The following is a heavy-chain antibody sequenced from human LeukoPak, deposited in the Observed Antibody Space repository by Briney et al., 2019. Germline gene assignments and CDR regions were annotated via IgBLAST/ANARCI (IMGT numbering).Heavy chain of an antibody. Sequence: GESLKISCRGSGYSFTSYWIGWVRQMPGKGLGWIGSIYPGDSDTRYSPSFQGQVTISADKSISTAYLQWSSLKASDTAMYYCARHGNSGSYPNWFDPCGQGTLVTVSS. D-gene: IGHD1-26*01. CDR3: ARHGNSGSYPNWFDP. V-gene: IGHV5-51*01. CDR2: IYPGDSDT. CDR1: GYSFTSYW. J-gene: IGHJ5*02.